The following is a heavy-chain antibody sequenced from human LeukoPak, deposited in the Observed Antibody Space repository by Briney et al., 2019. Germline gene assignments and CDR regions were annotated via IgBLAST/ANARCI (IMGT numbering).Heavy chain of an antibody. Sequence: GGSLRLSCVVSGFTFRTYYMSWVRQAPGKGLEWVAFIRYDGSDKYYADSAKGRFTISRDNSKDTLYLQMNSLRPEDTALYYCAKEGHYVWGSYRPEWLKSWGQGTLVTVSS. CDR1: GFTFRTYY. J-gene: IGHJ5*02. V-gene: IGHV3-30*02. D-gene: IGHD3-16*02. CDR3: AKEGHYVWGSYRPEWLKS. CDR2: IRYDGSDK.